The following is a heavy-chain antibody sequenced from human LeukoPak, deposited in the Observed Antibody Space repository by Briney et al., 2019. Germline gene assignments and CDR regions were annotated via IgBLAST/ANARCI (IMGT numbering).Heavy chain of an antibody. D-gene: IGHD6-13*01. J-gene: IGHJ6*03. Sequence: GASVKVSCKASGYTFTSYDINWVRQATGQGLEWMGWMNPNSGNTGYAQKFQGRVTITRNTSISTAYMELSSLRSEDTAVYYCARRGGSSWYYYYYMDVWGKGTTVTVSS. V-gene: IGHV1-8*03. CDR3: ARRGGSSWYYYYYMDV. CDR1: GYTFTSYD. CDR2: MNPNSGNT.